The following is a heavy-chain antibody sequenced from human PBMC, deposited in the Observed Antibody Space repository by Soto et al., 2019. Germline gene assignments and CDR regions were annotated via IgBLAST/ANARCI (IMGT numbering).Heavy chain of an antibody. J-gene: IGHJ4*02. D-gene: IGHD3-16*01. V-gene: IGHV4-61*01. CDR3: ARSQRGRTAFTFDY. CDR1: GDSVSNDNYY. CDR2: IYYSGTT. Sequence: SETLSLTCAVSGDSVSNDNYYWSWIRQPPGKGLEWIGYIYYSGTTNYNSYLKSRLSLSVDMSKNQFSLKLASVTAADTAVYFCARSQRGRTAFTFDYWGQGALVTSPQ.